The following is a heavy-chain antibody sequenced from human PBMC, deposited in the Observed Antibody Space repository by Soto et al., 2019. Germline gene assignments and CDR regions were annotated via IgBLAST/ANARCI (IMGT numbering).Heavy chain of an antibody. D-gene: IGHD3-10*01. CDR3: ARERALLQGFGELINWFDP. V-gene: IGHV4-34*01. CDR2: INHSGST. Sequence: ILSVTCSVVDGCSGGCYWSCIIKPPGKGLEWIGEINHSGSTNYNPSLKSRVTISVDTSKNQFSLKLSSVTAADTAVYYCARERALLQGFGELINWFDPRGHGTPVTVSS. CDR1: DGCSGGCY. J-gene: IGHJ5*02.